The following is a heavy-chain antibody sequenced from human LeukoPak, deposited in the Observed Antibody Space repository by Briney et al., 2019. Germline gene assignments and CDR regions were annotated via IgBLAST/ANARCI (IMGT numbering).Heavy chain of an antibody. CDR2: ISSSCSTI. V-gene: IGHV3-11*01. Sequence: GGSLRLTCAASGFTFSDYYMSWIRQAPGKGREWVSYISSSCSTIYYADSVKGRFTISMDNAKNSLYLQMTRLRAEDTAVYSCAKRGEVVGDIDYWGQGTLVTVSS. CDR3: AKRGEVVGDIDY. J-gene: IGHJ4*02. CDR1: GFTFSDYY. D-gene: IGHD3-22*01.